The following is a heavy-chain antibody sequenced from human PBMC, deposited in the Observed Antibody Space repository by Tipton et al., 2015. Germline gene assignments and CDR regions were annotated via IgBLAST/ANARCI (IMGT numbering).Heavy chain of an antibody. J-gene: IGHJ3*02. Sequence: LSCAVSTYSISSDYYWGWIRQPPGKGLEWIGSISHSGNTYYNPSLKSRVTMSRDTSKNQFSLKLNSVTAADTAVYYCATDRGLYGAHDAFDIWGQGIMVTVAS. CDR3: ATDRGLYGAHDAFDI. CDR2: ISHSGNT. CDR1: TYSISSDYY. D-gene: IGHD4-17*01. V-gene: IGHV4-38-2*02.